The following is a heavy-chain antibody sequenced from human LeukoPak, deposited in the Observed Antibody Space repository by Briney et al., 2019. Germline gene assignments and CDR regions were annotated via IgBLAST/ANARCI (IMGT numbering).Heavy chain of an antibody. CDR3: ARRRGSSERIDY. Sequence: GEALQISFKGSGYSFTNYWIGWVRQRPGEGLEWMGLIYPGDSETRYSPSFQGQVIISVDKSISTAYLQWSSLKASDTAMYYCARRRGSSERIDYWGQGTLVTVSS. CDR1: GYSFTNYW. CDR2: IYPGDSET. V-gene: IGHV5-51*01. D-gene: IGHD1-26*01. J-gene: IGHJ4*02.